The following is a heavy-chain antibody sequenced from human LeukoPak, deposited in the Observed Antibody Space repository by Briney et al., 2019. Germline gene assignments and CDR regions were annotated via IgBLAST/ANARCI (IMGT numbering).Heavy chain of an antibody. CDR1: GGTFSSYA. CDR3: ARSSSYTSHFDY. Sequence: ASVKVSCKASGGTFSSYAISWVRQAPGQGLEWMGGIIPIFGTANYAQKFQGRVTITADESTSTAYMELSSLRSEDTAVYYCARSSSYTSHFDYWGQGTLVTASS. D-gene: IGHD3-10*01. CDR2: IIPIFGTA. V-gene: IGHV1-69*13. J-gene: IGHJ4*02.